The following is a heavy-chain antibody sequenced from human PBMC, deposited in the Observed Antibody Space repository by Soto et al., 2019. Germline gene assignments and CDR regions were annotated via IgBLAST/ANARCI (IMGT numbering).Heavy chain of an antibody. Sequence: SGNGDRKTVVYSLSRALGHCLRQARGQRLEWIGWIVVGSGNTNYAQKFQERVTITRDMSTSTAYMELSSLRSEDTAVYYCAAGPYYYVSSGYSPGVVWGQGTTVTVSS. D-gene: IGHD3-22*01. CDR2: IVVGSGNT. CDR1: VYSLSRAL. CDR3: AAGPYYYVSSGYSPGVV. V-gene: IGHV1-58*01. J-gene: IGHJ6*02.